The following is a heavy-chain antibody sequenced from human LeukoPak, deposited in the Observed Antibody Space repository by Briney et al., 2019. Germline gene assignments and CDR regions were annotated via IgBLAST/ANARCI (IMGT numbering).Heavy chain of an antibody. Sequence: SETLSLTCTVSGGPISSYYWSWIRQPPGKGLECIGYIYSSGSTYYNPSLKSRVTISVDTSNNQFSLKLSSVTAADTAVYYCARGYDFWSGLVGGWFDPWGQGTLVTVSS. CDR2: IYSSGST. V-gene: IGHV4-59*12. J-gene: IGHJ5*02. CDR1: GGPISSYY. CDR3: ARGYDFWSGLVGGWFDP. D-gene: IGHD3-3*01.